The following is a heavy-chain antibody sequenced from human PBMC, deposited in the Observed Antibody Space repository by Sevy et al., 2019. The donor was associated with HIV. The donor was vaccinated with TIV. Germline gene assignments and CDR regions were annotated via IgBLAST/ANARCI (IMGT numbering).Heavy chain of an antibody. CDR1: GITFSSAW. D-gene: IGHD4-4*01. CDR2: IKSETDGGAA. J-gene: IGHJ4*02. CDR3: TTDLGFYSSK. V-gene: IGHV3-15*01. Sequence: GGSLRLSCVASGITFSSAWMSWVRLVPGKGLEWLGRIKSETDGGAADYAAAVKGRFTISRDDSKETLYLQLNSLKTEDTAVYCCTTDLGFYSSKWGQGTLVTVSS.